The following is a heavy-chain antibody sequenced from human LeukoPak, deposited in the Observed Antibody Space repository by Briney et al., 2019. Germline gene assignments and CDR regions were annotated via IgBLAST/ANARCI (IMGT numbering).Heavy chain of an antibody. D-gene: IGHD6-19*01. Sequence: GGSLRLSCAASGFTFSDYYMSWIRQAPGKGLEWVSYIRSSDTIYYADSVKGRFTISRDNAKNSLFLEMNSLRAEDTAVYYCAKEYSSGWYVYYYYGMDVGGQGTTVTVSS. V-gene: IGHV3-11*01. CDR2: IRSSDTI. J-gene: IGHJ6*02. CDR3: AKEYSSGWYVYYYYGMDV. CDR1: GFTFSDYY.